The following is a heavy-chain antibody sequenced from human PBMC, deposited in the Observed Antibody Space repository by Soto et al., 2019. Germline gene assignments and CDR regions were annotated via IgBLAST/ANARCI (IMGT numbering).Heavy chain of an antibody. CDR2: INPNSGGT. CDR3: ASGKTGIAVAGYDASDI. J-gene: IGHJ3*02. D-gene: IGHD6-19*01. CDR1: GYTFTGYY. V-gene: IGHV1-2*04. Sequence: GVSVKVSCKASGYTFTGYYMHWVRQAPGQGLEWMGWINPNSGGTNYAQKFQGWVTMTRDTSISTAYMELSRLRSDDTAVYYCASGKTGIAVAGYDASDIWGQGTMVTVSS.